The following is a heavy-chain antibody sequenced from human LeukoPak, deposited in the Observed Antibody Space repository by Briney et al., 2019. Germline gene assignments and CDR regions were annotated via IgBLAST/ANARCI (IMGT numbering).Heavy chain of an antibody. CDR1: GGSISSYY. CDR3: ARGYYDSSGYTYYYYGMDV. CDR2: IYYSGST. J-gene: IGHJ6*02. D-gene: IGHD3-22*01. V-gene: IGHV4-59*01. Sequence: TSETLSLTCTVSGGSISSYYWSWIRQPPGKGLEWIGYIYYSGSTNYNPSLKSRVTISVDTSKNQFSLKLSSVTAADTAVYYCARGYYDSSGYTYYYYGMDVWGQGTTVTVSS.